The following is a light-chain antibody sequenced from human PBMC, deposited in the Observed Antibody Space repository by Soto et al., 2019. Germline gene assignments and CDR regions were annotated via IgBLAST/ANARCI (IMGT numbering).Light chain of an antibody. CDR2: DAS. CDR1: QSISSW. Sequence: DIPMTQSPSTLSASVGDRVTITCRASQSISSWLAWYQQKPGKAPKLLIYDASSLESGVPSRFSGSGSGTEFTLNISSLQPDDFATYYCQQYNSYSYTFGQGTKLEIK. J-gene: IGKJ2*01. V-gene: IGKV1-5*01. CDR3: QQYNSYSYT.